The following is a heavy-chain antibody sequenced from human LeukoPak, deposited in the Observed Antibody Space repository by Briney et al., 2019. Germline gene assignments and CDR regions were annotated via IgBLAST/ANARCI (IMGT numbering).Heavy chain of an antibody. Sequence: SETLSLTCTVSGGSISSSSYYWGWIRQPPGKGLEWIGSIYYSGSTYYNPSLKSRVTISVDTSKNQFSLKLSSVTAADTAVYYCARFGKKYSSSWFPFDYWGQGTLVTVSS. CDR3: ARFGKKYSSSWFPFDY. CDR1: GGSISSSSYY. CDR2: IYYSGST. J-gene: IGHJ4*02. D-gene: IGHD6-13*01. V-gene: IGHV4-39*07.